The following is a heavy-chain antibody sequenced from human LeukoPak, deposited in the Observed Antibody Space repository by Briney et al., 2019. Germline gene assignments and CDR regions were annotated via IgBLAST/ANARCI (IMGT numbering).Heavy chain of an antibody. V-gene: IGHV4-39*01. CDR1: GGSISSSYYY. D-gene: IGHD1-26*01. CDR2: IYYSGST. Sequence: SETLSLTCTVSGGSISSSYYYWGWIRQPPGKGLEWIGSIYYSGSTYYNPSLKSRVTISVDTSKNQFSLKLRSVTAADTAVYYCARVQWEPAIDYWGQGTLVTVSS. J-gene: IGHJ4*02. CDR3: ARVQWEPAIDY.